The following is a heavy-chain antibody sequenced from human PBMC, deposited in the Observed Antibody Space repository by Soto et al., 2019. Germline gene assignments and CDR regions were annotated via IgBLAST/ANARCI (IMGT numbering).Heavy chain of an antibody. J-gene: IGHJ6*02. Sequence: SETLSLTCTVSGGSISSGGYYWSWIRQHPGKGLEWIGYIYYSGSTYYNPSLKSRVTISVDTSKNQFSLKLSSVTAADTAVYYCARDSGYAGDYYYYGMDVWGQGTTVTVSS. D-gene: IGHD3-10*01. CDR1: GGSISSGGYY. V-gene: IGHV4-31*03. CDR2: IYYSGST. CDR3: ARDSGYAGDYYYYGMDV.